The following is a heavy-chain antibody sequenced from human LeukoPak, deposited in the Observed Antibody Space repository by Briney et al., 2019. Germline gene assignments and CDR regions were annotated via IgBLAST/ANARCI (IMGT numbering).Heavy chain of an antibody. V-gene: IGHV3-74*01. CDR3: ASDRVFYGLDV. CDR2: IKSDGSET. Sequence: GGSLTLSCAASGFTFSSYWMHWVRQAPGKGLMWVSRIKSDGSETSYADSVKGRFTISRDNARNTLYLQMNSLRPEDTAIYYCASDRVFYGLDVWGQGTTVTVSS. J-gene: IGHJ6*02. CDR1: GFTFSSYW.